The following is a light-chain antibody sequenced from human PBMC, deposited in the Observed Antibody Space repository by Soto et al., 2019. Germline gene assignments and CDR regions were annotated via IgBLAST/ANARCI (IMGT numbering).Light chain of an antibody. Sequence: QSVLTQPASVSGSPGQSITISCTGTSSDVGGYNYVSWYQQHPGKAPKLMIYDVSNRPSGASNRFSGSKSGNTASLTISGLQAEDEADYYCSSYTRSSTLYVVFGGGTKLTVL. CDR2: DVS. V-gene: IGLV2-14*01. J-gene: IGLJ2*01. CDR1: SSDVGGYNY. CDR3: SSYTRSSTLYVV.